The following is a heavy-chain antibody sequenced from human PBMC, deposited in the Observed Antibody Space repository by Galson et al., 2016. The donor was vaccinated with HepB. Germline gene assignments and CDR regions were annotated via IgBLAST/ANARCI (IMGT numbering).Heavy chain of an antibody. Sequence: CAISGDSVSSNSAAWNWIRQSPSRGLEWLGRTYYRSKWYNDYAVSAKSRIIVNPDTSENQFSLQLNSVTPEDTAVYYCVEQRKGAPYGMDVWGQGTTVTVSS. V-gene: IGHV6-1*01. CDR2: TYYRSKWYN. D-gene: IGHD1/OR15-1a*01. CDR1: GDSVSSNSAA. J-gene: IGHJ6*02. CDR3: VEQRKGAPYGMDV.